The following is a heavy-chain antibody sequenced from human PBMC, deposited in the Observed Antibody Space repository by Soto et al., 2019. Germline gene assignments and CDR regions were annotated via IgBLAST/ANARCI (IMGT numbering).Heavy chain of an antibody. CDR3: AKSRPPFVGAVAGSFDY. J-gene: IGHJ4*02. CDR1: GFTFSSYA. D-gene: IGHD6-19*01. V-gene: IGHV3-23*01. CDR2: ISGSGGST. Sequence: GGSLRLSCAASGFTFSSYAMSWVRQAPGKGLEWVSAISGSGGSTYYADSVKGRFTISRDNSKNTLYLQMNSLRAEDTAVYYCAKSRPPFVGAVAGSFDYWGQGTLVTVSS.